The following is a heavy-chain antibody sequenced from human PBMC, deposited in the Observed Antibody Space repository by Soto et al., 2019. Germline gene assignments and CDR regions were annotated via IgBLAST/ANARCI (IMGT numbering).Heavy chain of an antibody. J-gene: IGHJ4*02. Sequence: SETLSLTCTVSGGSISSYYWSWIRQPPGKRLEWIGYVYHSGTTNYNPSLKSRVTISVDLSKNRFSLRLSSVTTADTALYYCARTTAVPNTLRSRYFFDYWGQGTLVTVSS. CDR3: ARTTAVPNTLRSRYFFDY. V-gene: IGHV4-59*01. D-gene: IGHD4-17*01. CDR2: VYHSGTT. CDR1: GGSISSYY.